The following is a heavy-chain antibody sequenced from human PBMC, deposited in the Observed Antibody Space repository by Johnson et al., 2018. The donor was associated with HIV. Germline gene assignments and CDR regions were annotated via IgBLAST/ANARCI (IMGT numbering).Heavy chain of an antibody. CDR2: ISSSGSTI. CDR3: ARAYTYGAFDI. CDR1: GFTFSDYY. J-gene: IGHJ3*02. Sequence: QVQLVESGGGLVKPGGSMRLSCAASGFTFSDYYMSWIRQAPGKGLEWVSYISSSGSTIYYADYVKGRLTISRDNAKNSLYLKMNSLRDEDTAVYYCARAYTYGAFDIWGQGTTVTISS. D-gene: IGHD5-18*01. V-gene: IGHV3-11*04.